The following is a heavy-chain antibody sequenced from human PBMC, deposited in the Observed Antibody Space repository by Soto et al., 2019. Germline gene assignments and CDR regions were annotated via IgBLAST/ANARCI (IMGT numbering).Heavy chain of an antibody. CDR2: IYWDDDK. D-gene: IGHD6-19*01. J-gene: IGHJ4*02. Sequence: QITLKESGPPLVKPTQTLTLTCTFSGFSLSSPAVGVNWIRQPPGKALEWLALIYWDDDKQYSPSLRSRLTITKDTSKIQVVLTMANMDPVDTATYYCAHGSGWLSDYWGQGTLVTVSS. CDR1: GFSLSSPAVG. V-gene: IGHV2-5*02. CDR3: AHGSGWLSDY.